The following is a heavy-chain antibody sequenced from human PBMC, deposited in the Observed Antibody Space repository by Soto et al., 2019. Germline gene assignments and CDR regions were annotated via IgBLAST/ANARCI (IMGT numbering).Heavy chain of an antibody. V-gene: IGHV1-3*01. J-gene: IGHJ5*02. D-gene: IGHD3-10*01. CDR1: GDTFTSYA. CDR3: ARTRLITMVRGVIKGPTGWFDP. CDR2: INAGNGNT. Sequence: ASVKVSCKASGDTFTSYAMHWVRQAPGQRLEWMGWINAGNGNTKYSQKFQGRVTITRDTSASTAYMELSSLRSEDTAVYYCARTRLITMVRGVIKGPTGWFDPWGQGTLVTVSS.